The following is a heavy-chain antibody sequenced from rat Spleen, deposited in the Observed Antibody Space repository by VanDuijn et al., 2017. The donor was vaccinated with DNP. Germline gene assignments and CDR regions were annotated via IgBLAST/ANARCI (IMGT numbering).Heavy chain of an antibody. CDR1: GFTFSDYN. J-gene: IGHJ2*01. CDR2: ISSSGGTS. Sequence: EVQLVQSGGDLVQPERSLKLSCAASGFTFSDYNMAWVRQAPTKGLEWVASISSSGGTSYYPDSVKGRFTISRDDAKSTLYLQMNSLRSEDTATYYCARGNYPGINTFDHWGQGVMVTVSS. CDR3: ARGNYPGINTFDH. D-gene: IGHD1-4*01. V-gene: IGHV5S23*01.